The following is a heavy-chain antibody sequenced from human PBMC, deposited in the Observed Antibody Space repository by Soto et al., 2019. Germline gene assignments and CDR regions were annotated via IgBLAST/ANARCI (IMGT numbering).Heavy chain of an antibody. CDR1: GLTFSSYA. J-gene: IGHJ4*02. Sequence: GGSLRLSCAASGLTFSSYAMSWVRQAPGKGLEWVSSISSSSSYIYYADSVKGRFTISRDNAKNSLYLQMNSLRAEDTAVYYCARERANDYGDYEPLFYNWGQVTLVTVSS. D-gene: IGHD4-17*01. V-gene: IGHV3-21*01. CDR3: ARERANDYGDYEPLFYN. CDR2: ISSSSSYI.